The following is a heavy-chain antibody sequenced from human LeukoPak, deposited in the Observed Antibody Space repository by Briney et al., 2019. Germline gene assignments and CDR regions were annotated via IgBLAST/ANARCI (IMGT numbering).Heavy chain of an antibody. CDR1: GYTFTSYG. V-gene: IGHV1-18*01. D-gene: IGHD4-17*01. Sequence: ASVKVSCKASGYTFTSYGISWVRQAPGQGLEWMGWISAYNGNTNYAQKLQGRVTMTTDSSTNTVYMELRSLRSDDTAVYYCARDDYGEPGWFDPWGQGTLVTVSS. CDR2: ISAYNGNT. CDR3: ARDDYGEPGWFDP. J-gene: IGHJ5*02.